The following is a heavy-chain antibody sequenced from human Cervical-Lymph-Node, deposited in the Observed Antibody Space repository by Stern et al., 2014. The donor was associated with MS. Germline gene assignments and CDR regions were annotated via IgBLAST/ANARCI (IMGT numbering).Heavy chain of an antibody. CDR1: EYNFNTHW. CDR2: IYPGNSDT. D-gene: IGHD1-14*01. Sequence: VQLGQSGAEVKKPGESLKISCKGSEYNFNTHWIAWVRQMPGKGLEWLGNIYPGNSDTSYNPSLQGQVSISADKSITTAYLHFSILKASDSAMYFCARHGGPNWNHEAHNWFDPWGQGTLVTVSS. CDR3: ARHGGPNWNHEAHNWFDP. J-gene: IGHJ5*02. V-gene: IGHV5-51*03.